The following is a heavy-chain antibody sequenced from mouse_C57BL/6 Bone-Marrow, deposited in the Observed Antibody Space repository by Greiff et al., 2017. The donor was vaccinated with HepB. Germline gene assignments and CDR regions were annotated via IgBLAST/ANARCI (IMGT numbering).Heavy chain of an antibody. Sequence: VQLQQSGPELVKPGASVKISCKASGYSFTGYYMNWVKQSPEKSLEWIGEINPSTGGTTYNQKFKAKATLTVDKSSSTAYMQLKSLTSEDSAVYYCITTVVANYAMDYWGQGTSVTVSS. CDR2: INPSTGGT. V-gene: IGHV1-42*01. D-gene: IGHD1-1*01. J-gene: IGHJ4*01. CDR1: GYSFTGYY. CDR3: ITTVVANYAMDY.